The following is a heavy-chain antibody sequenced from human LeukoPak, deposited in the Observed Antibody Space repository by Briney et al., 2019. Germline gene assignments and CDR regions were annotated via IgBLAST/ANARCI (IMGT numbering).Heavy chain of an antibody. CDR2: VSDDGNKK. Sequence: GGSLRLSCAASGFTFSSYPMHWVRQAPGKGLEWVAVVSDDGNKKFDADFVKGRFTISRDNSKNTLYLQMNSLRGEDTAVYYCARGQLLLEGYFYYMDVWGEGNTVAVSS. D-gene: IGHD2-2*01. J-gene: IGHJ6*03. V-gene: IGHV3-30-3*01. CDR3: ARGQLLLEGYFYYMDV. CDR1: GFTFSSYP.